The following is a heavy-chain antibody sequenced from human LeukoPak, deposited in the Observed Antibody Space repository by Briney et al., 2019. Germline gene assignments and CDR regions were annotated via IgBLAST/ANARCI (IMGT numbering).Heavy chain of an antibody. CDR2: IYYSGST. V-gene: IGHV4-39*01. D-gene: IGHD2-2*01. CDR1: GGSISSSSYY. CDR3: ARHHKYGPTAAHFDY. J-gene: IGHJ4*02. Sequence: SETLSLTCTVSGGSISSSSYYWGWIRQPPGKGLEWIGSIYYSGSTYYNPSLKSRVTISVDTTKNQFSLKLSSVTAADTAVYYCARHHKYGPTAAHFDYWGQGTLVTVSS.